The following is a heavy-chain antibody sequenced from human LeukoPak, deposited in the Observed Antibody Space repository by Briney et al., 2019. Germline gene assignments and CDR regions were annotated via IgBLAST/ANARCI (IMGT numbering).Heavy chain of an antibody. CDR2: IYFTGYI. CDR3: ARRRQISTYSPYAFDM. Sequence: SETLSLTCTVSGGSMSHAYWSWIRQPPGKGLEWLGNIYFTGYIKSNPSLKGRVTILLDTSKNQFSLRLTSVTAADTAVYFCARRRQISTYSPYAFDMWGQGTMVAVSS. D-gene: IGHD2-21*01. V-gene: IGHV4-59*08. J-gene: IGHJ3*02. CDR1: GGSMSHAY.